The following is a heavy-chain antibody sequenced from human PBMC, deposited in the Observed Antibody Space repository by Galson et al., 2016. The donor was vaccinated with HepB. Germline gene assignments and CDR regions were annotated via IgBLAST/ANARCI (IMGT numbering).Heavy chain of an antibody. J-gene: IGHJ4*02. D-gene: IGHD1/OR15-1a*01. V-gene: IGHV3-23*01. CDR1: GFTFRNYG. CDR2: IQNSGENT. CDR3: ASQLWNTDY. Sequence: RLSCAVSGFTFRNYGMAWVRQAPGEGLEWVSSIQNSGENTHYADSVKGRFTISRDNSRNTLYLQMNSLRVEDTAVYYCASQLWNTDYWGQGTRVIVSS.